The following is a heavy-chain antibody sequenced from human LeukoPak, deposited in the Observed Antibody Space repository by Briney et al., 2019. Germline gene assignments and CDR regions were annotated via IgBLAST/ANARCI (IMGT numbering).Heavy chain of an antibody. CDR2: IRSKANSYAT. V-gene: IGHV3-73*01. J-gene: IGHJ4*02. CDR3: TRYRRDGSYDY. Sequence: GGSLRLSCAASGFTFSGSAMHWVRQASGKGLEWVGRIRSKANSYATAYAASVKGRFTISRDDSKNTAYLQMNSLKTEDTAVYYCTRYRRDGSYDYWGQGTLVTVSS. CDR1: GFTFSGSA. D-gene: IGHD5-24*01.